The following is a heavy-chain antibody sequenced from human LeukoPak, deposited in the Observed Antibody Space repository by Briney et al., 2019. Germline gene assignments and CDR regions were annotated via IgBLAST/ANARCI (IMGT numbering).Heavy chain of an antibody. Sequence: SETLSLTCTVSGGSISRYYWSWIRQPPGKGLEWIGYIYYSGSTNYNPSLKSRVTISVDTSKNQFSLKLSSVTAADTAVYYCARGFYDSSGYDYWGQGTLVTVSS. CDR2: IYYSGST. J-gene: IGHJ4*02. CDR1: GGSISRYY. CDR3: ARGFYDSSGYDY. V-gene: IGHV4-59*01. D-gene: IGHD3-22*01.